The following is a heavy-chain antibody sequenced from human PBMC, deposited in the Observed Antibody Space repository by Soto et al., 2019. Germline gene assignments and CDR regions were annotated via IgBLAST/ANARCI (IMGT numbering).Heavy chain of an antibody. Sequence: PGGSLRLSCAASGFTFSSYWMSWVRQAPGKGLEWVANIKQDGSEKYYVDSVKGRFTISRDNAKNSLYLQMNSLRAEDTAVYYCAREGGSTMIVVVITPGAFDIWGQGTMVTVSS. CDR2: IKQDGSEK. J-gene: IGHJ3*02. CDR1: GFTFSSYW. V-gene: IGHV3-7*01. D-gene: IGHD3-22*01. CDR3: AREGGSTMIVVVITPGAFDI.